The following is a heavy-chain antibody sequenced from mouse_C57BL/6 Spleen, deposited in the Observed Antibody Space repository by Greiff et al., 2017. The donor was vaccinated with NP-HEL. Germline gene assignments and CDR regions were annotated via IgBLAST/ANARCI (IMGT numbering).Heavy chain of an antibody. V-gene: IGHV14-1*01. CDR2: IDPEDGDT. CDR1: GFNIKDYY. J-gene: IGHJ3*01. CDR3: TPPLSSWFAY. Sequence: VHVKQSGAELVRPGASVKLSCTASGFNIKDYYMHWEKQRPEQGLEWIGRIDPEDGDTEYAPKFQGKATMTADTSSNTAYLQLSSLTSEDTAVYYCTPPLSSWFAYWGQGTLVTVSA.